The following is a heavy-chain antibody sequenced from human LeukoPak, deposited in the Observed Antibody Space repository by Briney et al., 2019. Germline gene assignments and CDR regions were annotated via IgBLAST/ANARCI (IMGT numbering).Heavy chain of an antibody. D-gene: IGHD5-24*01. CDR1: GGTLSSYT. J-gene: IGHJ4*02. CDR3: ARGRDGYNFWYDY. V-gene: IGHV1-69*02. CDR2: IIPILGIA. Sequence: SVKVSCKASGGTLSSYTISWVRQAPGQGLEWMGRIIPILGIASYAQKFQGRVTITADKSTSTAYMELSSLRSEDTAVYYCARGRDGYNFWYDYWGQGTLVTVSS.